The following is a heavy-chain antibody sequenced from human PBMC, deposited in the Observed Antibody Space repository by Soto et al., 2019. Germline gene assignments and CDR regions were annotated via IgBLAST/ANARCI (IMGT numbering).Heavy chain of an antibody. CDR3: ANTGSYFDFDS. J-gene: IGHJ4*02. CDR2: IRGSGDST. CDR1: GFTFSDFA. D-gene: IGHD1-26*01. Sequence: EVHLLESGGGLVQPGGSLRLSCAASGFTFSDFAMSWVRQAPGKGLEWVSAIRGSGDSTYYADSVKGRFTISRDNSKNTLYLQLNSLRAEDTAVYYCANTGSYFDFDSWGQGALVTVSS. V-gene: IGHV3-23*01.